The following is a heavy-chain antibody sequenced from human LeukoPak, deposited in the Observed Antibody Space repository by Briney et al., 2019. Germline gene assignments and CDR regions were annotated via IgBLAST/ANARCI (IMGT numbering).Heavy chain of an antibody. D-gene: IGHD3-22*01. V-gene: IGHV4-59*01. Sequence: TPGTLSLTCTVSGGSLSSYYWSWIRQPPGKGLEWVGHIYYNGRTNYTPSLKSRVSISLDTSKNQFSLKLRSVTAADTAMYYCARAVVLYYDGIGYSTRFDYWGQGTLVTVSS. CDR2: IYYNGRT. J-gene: IGHJ4*02. CDR3: ARAVVLYYDGIGYSTRFDY. CDR1: GGSLSSYY.